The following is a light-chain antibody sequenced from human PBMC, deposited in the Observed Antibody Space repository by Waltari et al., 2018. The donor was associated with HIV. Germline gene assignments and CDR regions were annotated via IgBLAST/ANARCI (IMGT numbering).Light chain of an antibody. J-gene: IGLJ2*01. CDR3: ASWDDSLNGPV. Sequence: QSVLTQPPSASGTPEHRASISCPGSPSTLGRHTVSRFQQLPGAAPTVLTFGKNQRPSGVPDRFSGSKSGTSASLAISGLQFEDEADYYCASWDDSLNGPVFGGGTKLTV. CDR1: PSTLGRHT. CDR2: GKN. V-gene: IGLV1-44*01.